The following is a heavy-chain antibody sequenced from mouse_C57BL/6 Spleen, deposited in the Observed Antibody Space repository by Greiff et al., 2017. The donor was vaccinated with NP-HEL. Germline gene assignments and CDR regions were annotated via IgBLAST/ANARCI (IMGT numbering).Heavy chain of an antibody. J-gene: IGHJ2*01. Sequence: VKLVESGPELVKPGASVKLSCKASGYTFTSYDINWVKQRPGQGLEWIGWIYPRDGSTKYNEKFKGKATLTVDTSSSTAYMELHSLTSEDSAVYFCARSTVVATDYWGQGTTLTVSS. CDR2: IYPRDGST. CDR3: ARSTVVATDY. CDR1: GYTFTSYD. D-gene: IGHD1-1*01. V-gene: IGHV1-85*01.